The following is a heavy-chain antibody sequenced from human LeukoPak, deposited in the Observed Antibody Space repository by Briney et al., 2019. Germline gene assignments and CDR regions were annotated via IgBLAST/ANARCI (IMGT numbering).Heavy chain of an antibody. J-gene: IGHJ4*02. CDR2: IYHDRTT. D-gene: IGHD2-8*01. CDR3: VGRGLYGGTWLFEY. CDR1: GDSITAPKW. Sequence: PSETLSLTCTVSGDSITAPKWWSWVRQAPGEGLEWIGEIYHDRTTSFNPSLKSRLTISVDKSANQFFLNLNSVSATDTAVYYCVGRGLYGGTWLFEYWDQGALVTVSS. V-gene: IGHV4-4*02.